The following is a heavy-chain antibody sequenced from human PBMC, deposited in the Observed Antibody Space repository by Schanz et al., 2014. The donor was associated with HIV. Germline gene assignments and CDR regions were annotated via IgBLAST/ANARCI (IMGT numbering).Heavy chain of an antibody. J-gene: IGHJ4*02. CDR1: GFTFSSYG. V-gene: IGHV3-33*06. Sequence: QVQVVESGGGVVQPGRSLRLSCAASGFTFSSYGIHWVRQAPGKGLEWVALIWYDGSKKYYADSVKGRFTISRDNSKNTVYLQMKSLRAEDTAVYYCAKDRPRPCGTEGVTPDYWGQGTLVTVSS. CDR3: AKDRPRPCGTEGVTPDY. CDR2: IWYDGSKK. D-gene: IGHD4-4*01.